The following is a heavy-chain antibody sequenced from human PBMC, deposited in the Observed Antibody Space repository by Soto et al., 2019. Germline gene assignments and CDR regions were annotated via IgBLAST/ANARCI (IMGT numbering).Heavy chain of an antibody. J-gene: IGHJ6*01. Sequence: QVVESGGGLVTPGKSVTLSCVGSGFDFTAAWMNWVRQAPGTGLEWVGRIKSRGNGATTDYSAPVKGRFIISRDDSKNTVYLHMNSLKFEDTAVYFCSNQRGPSGFSYYGLEVWGQGSTVTVTS. CDR3: SNQRGPSGFSYYGLEV. CDR1: GFDFTAAW. D-gene: IGHD3-3*01. V-gene: IGHV3-15*07. CDR2: IKSRGNGATT.